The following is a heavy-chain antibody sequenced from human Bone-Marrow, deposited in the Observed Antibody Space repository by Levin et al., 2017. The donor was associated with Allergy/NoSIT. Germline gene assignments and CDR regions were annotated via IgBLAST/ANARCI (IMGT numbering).Heavy chain of an antibody. J-gene: IGHJ6*02. CDR3: ARTLAYGDIFYGMDV. CDR1: PGSIYGGDPC. CDR2: IYNSGTT. V-gene: IGHV4-30-4*01. Sequence: PSETLSLTCTVSPGSIYGGDPCLSWIRQTPGGGLEWMGIIYNSGTTYYNPSLRRRLYMSEDSSNNQFSLRLTSVTAADTAIYYCARTLAYGDIFYGMDVWGPGTTVTVSS. D-gene: IGHD4-17*01.